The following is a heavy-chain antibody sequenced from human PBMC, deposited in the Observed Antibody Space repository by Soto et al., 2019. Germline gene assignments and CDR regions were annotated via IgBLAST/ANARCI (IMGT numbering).Heavy chain of an antibody. V-gene: IGHV3-11*06. CDR1: GFTFSDYY. D-gene: IGHD5-18*01. Sequence: QVQLVESGGGLVQPGGSLRLSCAASGFTFSDYYMNWVRQAPGKGLEWLSYISSSGSYTNYADSVKGRFTISRDNAKNSLYLQMNSLRAEDTAVYYCAREIVDTAMAFDYWGQGTLVTVSS. CDR2: ISSSGSYT. J-gene: IGHJ4*02. CDR3: AREIVDTAMAFDY.